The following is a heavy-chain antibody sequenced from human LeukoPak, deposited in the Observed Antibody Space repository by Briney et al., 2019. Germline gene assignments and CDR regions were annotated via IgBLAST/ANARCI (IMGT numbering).Heavy chain of an antibody. CDR3: AKDRCSNGVGCYYYYMDV. CDR2: IYSGGST. J-gene: IGHJ6*03. D-gene: IGHD2-8*01. Sequence: GGSLRLSCAASGFTVSSNYMTWVRQAPGKGLEWVSHIYSGGSTYYADSVKGRFSISRDSSKNILYLQMNSLRAEDTAVYYCAKDRCSNGVGCYYYYMDVWGKGTSVTISS. V-gene: IGHV3-53*05. CDR1: GFTVSSNY.